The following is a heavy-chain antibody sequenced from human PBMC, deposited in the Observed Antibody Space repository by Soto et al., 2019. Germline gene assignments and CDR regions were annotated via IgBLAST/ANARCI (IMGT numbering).Heavy chain of an antibody. V-gene: IGHV3-30-3*01. CDR2: ISYDGSNK. D-gene: IGHD3-22*01. CDR1: GFTCSSYA. J-gene: IGHJ4*02. CDR3: ARSGDSYDSSGYYPGIYFDY. Sequence: GGSLRLSCAASGFTCSSYAMHWVRQAPGKGLEWVAVISYDGSNKYYADSVKGRFTISRDNSKNTLYLQMNSLRAEDTAVYYCARSGDSYDSSGYYPGIYFDYWGQGTLVTVSS.